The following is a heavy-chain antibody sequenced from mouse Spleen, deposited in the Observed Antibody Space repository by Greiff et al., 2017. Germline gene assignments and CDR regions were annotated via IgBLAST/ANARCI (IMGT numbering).Heavy chain of an antibody. J-gene: IGHJ2*01. Sequence: VQLKESGPELVKPGASVKISCKASGYSFTDYNMNWVKQSNGKSLEWIGVINPNYGTTSYNQKFKSKATLTVDQSSSTAYMQLNSLTSEDSAVYYCARRTGTSYYFDYWGQGTTLTVSS. CDR3: ARRTGTSYYFDY. D-gene: IGHD4-1*01. V-gene: IGHV1-39*01. CDR1: GYSFTDYN. CDR2: INPNYGTT.